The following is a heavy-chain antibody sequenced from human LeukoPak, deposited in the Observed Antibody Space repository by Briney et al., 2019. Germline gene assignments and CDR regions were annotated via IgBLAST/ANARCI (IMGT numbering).Heavy chain of an antibody. Sequence: ASVTVSCKASGYSFTDYYMHWVRQAPGQGLEWMGWVNPKSGGTNYAQKFQGRVTMTRDTSISTAYMELSRLRSDDTAVYYCARDYQLPLYFDYWGQGTLVTVSS. V-gene: IGHV1-2*02. CDR2: VNPKSGGT. CDR3: ARDYQLPLYFDY. D-gene: IGHD2-2*01. J-gene: IGHJ4*02. CDR1: GYSFTDYY.